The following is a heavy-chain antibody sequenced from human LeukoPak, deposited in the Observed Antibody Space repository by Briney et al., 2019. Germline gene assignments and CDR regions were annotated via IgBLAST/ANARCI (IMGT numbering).Heavy chain of an antibody. CDR3: AKERWLHPENFFDY. CDR1: GFTFSSYA. V-gene: IGHV3-23*01. J-gene: IGHJ4*02. D-gene: IGHD5-24*01. CDR2: ISDSGGTT. Sequence: GGSLRLSCAASGFTFSSYAMSWVRQAPGKGLEWVSAISDSGGTTVYADSVKGRFTISRDNSKNTVYLQMNSLRAEDTAIYYCAKERWLHPENFFDYWGQGALVTVSS.